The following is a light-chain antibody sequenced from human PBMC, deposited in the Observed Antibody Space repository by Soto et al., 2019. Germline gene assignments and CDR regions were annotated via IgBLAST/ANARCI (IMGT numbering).Light chain of an antibody. CDR2: GAS. Sequence: EIVLTQSPGTLSLSPGERATLSCMASQTFSTSFLSWFQQIPGQAPRLLIYGASMRATGIPDRFSGSGSGTDFTLTISRLEPEDFAVYYCQQCGSSSTCGQGTRREIK. V-gene: IGKV3-20*01. CDR3: QQCGSSST. J-gene: IGKJ5*01. CDR1: QTFSTSF.